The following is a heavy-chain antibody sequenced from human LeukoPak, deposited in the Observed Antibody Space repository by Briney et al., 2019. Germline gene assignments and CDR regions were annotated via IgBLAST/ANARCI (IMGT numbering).Heavy chain of an antibody. CDR1: GGSFSGYY. D-gene: IGHD5-24*01. Sequence: SETLSLTCAVYGGSFSGYYWSWIRQPPGKGLEWIGEINHSGSNNYNPSLKSRVTISVDTSKNQFSLKLSSVTAADTAVYYCARVRWLQPFDYWGQGTLVTVSS. CDR2: INHSGSN. V-gene: IGHV4-34*01. J-gene: IGHJ4*02. CDR3: ARVRWLQPFDY.